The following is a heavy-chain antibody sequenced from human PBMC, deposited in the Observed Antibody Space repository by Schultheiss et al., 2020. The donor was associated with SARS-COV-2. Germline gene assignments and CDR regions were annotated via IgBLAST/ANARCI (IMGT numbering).Heavy chain of an antibody. J-gene: IGHJ4*02. CDR3: ARGFHYDSSGGFDH. Sequence: ETLSLTCTVSGGSISSYYWSWIRQPPGKGLEWIGRIYTSGSTNYNPSLKSRVTISVDTSKNQFSLKLSSVSAADTAVYYCARGFHYDSSGGFDHWGQGTLVTVSS. V-gene: IGHV4-4*07. CDR1: GGSISSYY. D-gene: IGHD3-22*01. CDR2: IYTSGST.